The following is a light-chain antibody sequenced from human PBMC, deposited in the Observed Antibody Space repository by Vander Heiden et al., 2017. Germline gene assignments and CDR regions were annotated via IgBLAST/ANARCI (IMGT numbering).Light chain of an antibody. V-gene: IGLV1-40*01. CDR2: ANT. Sequence: QSVLTQPPSVSGAPGPRVTISCTGSSSNIGAGSDVHWYQQLPGTAPKLLIYANTNRPSGVPDRFSGSKSGTSASLAITGLQAEDEADYYCQSYATSLRAWVFGGGTKVTVL. J-gene: IGLJ3*02. CDR3: QSYATSLRAWV. CDR1: SSNIGAGSD.